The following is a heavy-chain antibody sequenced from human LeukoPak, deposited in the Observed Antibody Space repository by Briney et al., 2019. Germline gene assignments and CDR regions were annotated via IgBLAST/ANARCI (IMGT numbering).Heavy chain of an antibody. V-gene: IGHV3-23*01. J-gene: IGHJ4*02. CDR2: ISGSGGST. D-gene: IGHD2-21*02. Sequence: PGGSLRLSCAASGFTFSSYAMSWVRQAPGKGLEWVSAISGSGGSTYYADSVKGRFTISRDNSKNTLYLQMNSLRAEDTAVYYCARRAYCGGDCYIFDYWGQGTLVTVSS. CDR1: GFTFSSYA. CDR3: ARRAYCGGDCYIFDY.